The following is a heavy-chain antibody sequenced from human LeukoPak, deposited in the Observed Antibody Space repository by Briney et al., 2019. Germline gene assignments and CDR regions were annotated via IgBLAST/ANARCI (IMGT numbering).Heavy chain of an antibody. V-gene: IGHV3-9*01. D-gene: IGHD3-9*01. CDR2: ISWNSGCI. J-gene: IGHJ3*02. CDR1: GFTFDDYA. CDR3: AKDWDCDLLRGGSRAFDI. Sequence: GRSLRLSCAGSGFTFDDYAMHWVRPAPGKGLEWVSGISWNSGCIGFAGSVKVRFTITRDNAKNPQYLQMNSRRAEDTALYYCAKDWDCDLLRGGSRAFDIWGQGTMVTVSS.